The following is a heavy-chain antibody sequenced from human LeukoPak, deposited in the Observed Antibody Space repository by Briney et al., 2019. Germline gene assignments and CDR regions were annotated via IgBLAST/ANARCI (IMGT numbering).Heavy chain of an antibody. V-gene: IGHV1-46*01. CDR3: ARTAARRFDY. J-gene: IGHJ4*02. CDR1: GYTFPSYF. Sequence: ASVKVSCTASGYTFPSYFMHWVRQAPGQGLESMGIINPTGGSTTYAQKFQGRVTMTRDTSTSTVYMELSSLRSDDTAVYYCARTAARRFDYWGQGTLVTVSS. D-gene: IGHD6-6*01. CDR2: INPTGGST.